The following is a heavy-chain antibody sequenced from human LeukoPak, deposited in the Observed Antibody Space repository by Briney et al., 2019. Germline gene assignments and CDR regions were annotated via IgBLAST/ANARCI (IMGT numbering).Heavy chain of an antibody. J-gene: IGHJ1*01. D-gene: IGHD2-15*01. CDR3: ARGRMVVAARFTEYFQH. V-gene: IGHV4-34*01. CDR2: INHSGST. CDR1: GGSFSGYY. Sequence: SETLSLTCAVYGGSFSGYYWSWIRQPPGKGLEWIGEINHSGSTNYNPSLKSRVTISVDTSKNQFSLKLSSVTAADTAVYYCARGRMVVAARFTEYFQHWGQGTLVTVSS.